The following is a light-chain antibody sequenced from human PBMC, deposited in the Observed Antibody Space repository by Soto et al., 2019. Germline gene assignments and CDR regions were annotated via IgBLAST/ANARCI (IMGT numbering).Light chain of an antibody. CDR2: DVS. CDR1: SSDVGGYNY. CDR3: SSYTSSSTLHGV. J-gene: IGLJ1*01. V-gene: IGLV2-14*01. Sequence: QSALTQPASVSGSPGQSITISCTGTSSDVGGYNYVSWYQQHPGKAPKLMIYDVSNRPSGVSNRFSGSKSGNTASLTISGLQAEDEAYYYCSSYTSSSTLHGVFGTGTKVTVL.